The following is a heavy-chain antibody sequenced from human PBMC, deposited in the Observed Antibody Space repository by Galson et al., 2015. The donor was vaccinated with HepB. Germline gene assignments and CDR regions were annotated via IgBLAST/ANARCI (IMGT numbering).Heavy chain of an antibody. CDR1: GGSISSGDYY. Sequence: SETLSLTCTVSGGSISSGDYYWGWIRQPPGKGLEWIGSIYYSGSTYYNPSLKSRVTISVDTSKNQFSLKLSSVTAADTAVYYCARQLPLLVGAAAANNWFDPWGQGTLVTVSS. CDR2: IYYSGST. J-gene: IGHJ5*02. V-gene: IGHV4-39*01. D-gene: IGHD6-13*01. CDR3: ARQLPLLVGAAAANNWFDP.